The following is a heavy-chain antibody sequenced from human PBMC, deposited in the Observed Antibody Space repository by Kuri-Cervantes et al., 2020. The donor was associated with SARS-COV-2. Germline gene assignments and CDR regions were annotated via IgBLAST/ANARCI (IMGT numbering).Heavy chain of an antibody. Sequence: GGSLRLSCKVSGYTLTELSMHWVGQAPGKGLEWMGGFDPEDGETIYAQKFQGRVTMTEDTSTDTAYMELSSLRSEDTAVYYCATDHIAAAGLFDYWGQGTLVTVSS. V-gene: IGHV1-24*01. D-gene: IGHD6-13*01. CDR3: ATDHIAAAGLFDY. CDR1: GYTLTELS. CDR2: FDPEDGET. J-gene: IGHJ4*02.